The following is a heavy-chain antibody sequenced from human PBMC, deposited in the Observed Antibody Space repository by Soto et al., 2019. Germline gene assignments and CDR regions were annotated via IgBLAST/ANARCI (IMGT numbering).Heavy chain of an antibody. D-gene: IGHD6-13*01. Sequence: QVQLVQSGAEVKKPGASVKVSCKASGYTFTSYYMHWVRQAPGQGLEWMGIINPSGGSTSYAQKFQGSVTMTRDTSTSTVYMERSSLRSEDTAVYYCARVSSWSCFDYWGQGTLVTVSS. CDR3: ARVSSWSCFDY. J-gene: IGHJ4*02. V-gene: IGHV1-46*01. CDR1: GYTFTSYY. CDR2: INPSGGST.